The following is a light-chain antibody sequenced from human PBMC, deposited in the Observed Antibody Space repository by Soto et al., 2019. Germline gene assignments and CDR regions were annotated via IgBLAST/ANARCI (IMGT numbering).Light chain of an antibody. CDR2: GAS. J-gene: IGKJ4*01. CDR1: QSVRSN. V-gene: IGKV3-11*01. Sequence: EVVMTQSPATLSVSPGERATLSCRASQSVRSNLAWYQQKPGQPPRLLIYGASSRATGIPDRFSGSGSGTDFTLTISSLEPEDFAVYYCQQRSNWALTFGGGTKVDIK. CDR3: QQRSNWALT.